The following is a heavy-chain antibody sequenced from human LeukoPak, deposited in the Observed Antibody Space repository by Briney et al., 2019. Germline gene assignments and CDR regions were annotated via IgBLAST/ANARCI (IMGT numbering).Heavy chain of an antibody. V-gene: IGHV1-18*01. Sequence: AASVKVSCKASGFTFNRCGISWVRQAPGQGLEWMGWISAYNGDTNYAQKFQGRVTMTTDTSTSTAYMELRSLISDDTAVYYCARDPSNTSGRYAYFDYWGQGTLVTVSS. CDR1: GFTFNRCG. CDR3: ARDPSNTSGRYAYFDY. CDR2: ISAYNGDT. J-gene: IGHJ4*02. D-gene: IGHD6-19*01.